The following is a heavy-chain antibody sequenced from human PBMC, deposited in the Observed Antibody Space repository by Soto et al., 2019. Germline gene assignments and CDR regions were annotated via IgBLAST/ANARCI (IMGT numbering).Heavy chain of an antibody. V-gene: IGHV4-31*03. D-gene: IGHD1-26*01. CDR2: IYYSGSS. J-gene: IGHJ4*02. CDR3: AREGGIVGATAADY. CDR1: GGSISSANYY. Sequence: QVQLQESGPGLVKPSQTLSLTCTVSGGSISSANYYWSWIRQHPGKGLEWIGYIYYSGSSYYNPSLKSRVPISVDTSKSQFSLKLSSVTAADTAVYYCAREGGIVGATAADYWGQGTLVTVSS.